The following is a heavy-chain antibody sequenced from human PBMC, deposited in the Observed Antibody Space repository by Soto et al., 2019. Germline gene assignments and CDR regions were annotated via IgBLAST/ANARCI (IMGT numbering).Heavy chain of an antibody. CDR2: ISAYNGNT. CDR3: ARSLYYYDSSGYSSPFDY. V-gene: IGHV1-18*01. D-gene: IGHD3-22*01. J-gene: IGHJ4*02. CDR1: GYTFTSYG. Sequence: GASVKVSCKASGYTFTSYGISWVRQAPGQGLEWMGWISAYNGNTNYAQKLQGRVTMTTDTSTSTAYMELRSLRSDDTAVYYCARSLYYYDSSGYSSPFDYWGQGTLVTVSS.